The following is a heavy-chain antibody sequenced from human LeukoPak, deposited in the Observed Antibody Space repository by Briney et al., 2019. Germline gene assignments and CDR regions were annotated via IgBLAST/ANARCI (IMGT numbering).Heavy chain of an antibody. J-gene: IGHJ4*02. CDR2: ISGSGGST. CDR1: GFTFSSYA. CDR3: AKDTVVVPAADQNY. V-gene: IGHV3-23*01. D-gene: IGHD2-2*01. Sequence: PGGSLRLSCAASGFTFSSYAMSWVRQAPGKALDWVSAISGSGGSTYYVDSVKGRFTISRDNSKNSLYLQMNSLRAEDTAVYYCAKDTVVVPAADQNYWGQGTLVTVSS.